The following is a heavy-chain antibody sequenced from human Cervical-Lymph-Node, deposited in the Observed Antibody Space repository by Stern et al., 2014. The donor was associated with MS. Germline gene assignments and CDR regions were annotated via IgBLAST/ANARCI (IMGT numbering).Heavy chain of an antibody. J-gene: IGHJ4*02. CDR2: IINNGGST. V-gene: IGHV3-23*04. CDR3: AKGDSSGWYNTFDY. Sequence: EDQLVESGGGLVQPGGSLRLSCAASGFTFSSYAMNWVRQAPGKGLEWVSMIINNGGSTSYADSVKGRFTISSDKSRNTVYLQMNSLRVEDTAIYYCAKGDSSGWYNTFDYWGQGTLVTVSS. CDR1: GFTFSSYA. D-gene: IGHD6-19*01.